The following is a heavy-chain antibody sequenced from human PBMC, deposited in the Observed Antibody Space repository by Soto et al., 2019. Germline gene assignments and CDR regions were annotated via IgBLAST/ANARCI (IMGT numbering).Heavy chain of an antibody. CDR1: GFTFSDYY. CDR3: ARGGVKGTTSRGQVYN. J-gene: IGHJ4*02. CDR2: ISSSSDST. V-gene: IGHV3-11*06. D-gene: IGHD1-7*01. Sequence: QVQVVESGGGLVKPGGSLRLSCAASGFTFSDYYMSWIRQAPGKGLEWVSFISSSSDSTQYADSVKGRFTISRDNAKNSLYLQLNSLRAEDTAVYYCARGGVKGTTSRGQVYNWGQGTLVTVSS.